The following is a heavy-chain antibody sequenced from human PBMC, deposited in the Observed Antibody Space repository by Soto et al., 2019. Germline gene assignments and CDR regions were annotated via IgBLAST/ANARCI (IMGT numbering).Heavy chain of an antibody. CDR2: INPNSGGT. D-gene: IGHD3-22*01. Sequence: ASVKVSCKASGYTFTGYYMHWVRQAPGQGLEWMGWINPNSGGTNYAQKFQGRVTMTRDTSISTAYMELSRLRSDDTAVYYCAIQNYYDSSGYPFDYWGQGPLVTVSS. J-gene: IGHJ4*02. CDR1: GYTFTGYY. CDR3: AIQNYYDSSGYPFDY. V-gene: IGHV1-2*02.